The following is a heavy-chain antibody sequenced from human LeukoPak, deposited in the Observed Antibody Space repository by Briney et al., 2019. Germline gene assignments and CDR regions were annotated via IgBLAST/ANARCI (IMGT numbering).Heavy chain of an antibody. V-gene: IGHV1-8*01. CDR1: GYTFTSYD. Sequence: ASVKVSCRASGYTFTSYDINWVRQATGQGLEWMGWMNPNSGNTGYAQKFQGRVTMTRNTSISTAYMELSRLRSDDTAVYYCASPPQRTPFDYWGQGTLVTVSS. CDR3: ASPPQRTPFDY. J-gene: IGHJ4*02. CDR2: MNPNSGNT.